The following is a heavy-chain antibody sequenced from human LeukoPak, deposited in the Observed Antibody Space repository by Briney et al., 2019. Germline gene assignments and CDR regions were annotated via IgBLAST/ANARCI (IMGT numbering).Heavy chain of an antibody. Sequence: SETLSLTCTVSGGSISSYYWSWIRQPPGKGLEWIGYIYYSGSTNYNPSLKSRVTISVDTSKNQFSLKLSSVTAADTAVYYCARDDYYGSGSYSPFDYWGQGTLVTVSS. D-gene: IGHD3-10*01. J-gene: IGHJ4*02. CDR1: GGSISSYY. V-gene: IGHV4-59*01. CDR2: IYYSGST. CDR3: ARDDYYGSGSYSPFDY.